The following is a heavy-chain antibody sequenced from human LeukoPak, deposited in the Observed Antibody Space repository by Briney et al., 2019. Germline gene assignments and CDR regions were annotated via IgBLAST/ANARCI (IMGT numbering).Heavy chain of an antibody. Sequence: GGSLRLSCAASGFTFSSYWMNWARQAPGKGLEWVASINHNGNVNYYVDSVKGRFTISRDNAKNSLYLQMSNLRAEDTAMYFCARGGGLDVWGQGATVTVSS. J-gene: IGHJ6*02. CDR3: ARGGGLDV. CDR1: GFTFSSYW. V-gene: IGHV3-7*03. D-gene: IGHD3-16*01. CDR2: INHNGNVN.